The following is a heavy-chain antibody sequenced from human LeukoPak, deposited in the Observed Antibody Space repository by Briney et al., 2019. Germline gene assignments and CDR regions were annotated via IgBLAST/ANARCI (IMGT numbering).Heavy chain of an antibody. CDR3: AGQVGYCSSTSCYGGNWFDP. CDR2: IYYSGST. Sequence: TSETLSLTCTVSGGSISSSSYYWGWIRQPPGKGLEWIGSIYYSGSTYYNPSLKSRVTISVDTSKNQFSLKLSSVTAADTAVYYCAGQVGYCSSTSCYGGNWFDPWGQGTLVTVSS. D-gene: IGHD2-2*01. V-gene: IGHV4-39*01. CDR1: GGSISSSSYY. J-gene: IGHJ5*02.